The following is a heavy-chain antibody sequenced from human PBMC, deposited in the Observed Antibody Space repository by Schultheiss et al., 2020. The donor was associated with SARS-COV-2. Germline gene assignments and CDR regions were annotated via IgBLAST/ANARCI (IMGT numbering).Heavy chain of an antibody. CDR3: ASAHLRDYYGMDV. Sequence: SETLSLTCAVYGGSFSGYYWSWIRQPPGKGLEWIGRIYTSGSTYYNPSLKSRVTISVDTSKNQFSLKLSSVTAADTAVYYCASAHLRDYYGMDVWGQGTTVTVSS. J-gene: IGHJ6*02. CDR1: GGSFSGYY. D-gene: IGHD3-3*01. CDR2: IYTSGST. V-gene: IGHV4-34*09.